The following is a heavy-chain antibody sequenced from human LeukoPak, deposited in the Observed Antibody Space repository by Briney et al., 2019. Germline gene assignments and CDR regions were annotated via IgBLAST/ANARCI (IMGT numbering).Heavy chain of an antibody. Sequence: SETLSLTCTVSGGSISSYYWSWIPQPPGKGLEWIGYIYYSGSTNYNPSLKSRVTISVDTSKNQFSLKLSSVTAADTAVYYCARGGQPLLGNWFDPWGRGTLVTVSS. D-gene: IGHD2-21*02. CDR1: GGSISSYY. CDR3: ARGGQPLLGNWFDP. J-gene: IGHJ5*02. CDR2: IYYSGST. V-gene: IGHV4-59*01.